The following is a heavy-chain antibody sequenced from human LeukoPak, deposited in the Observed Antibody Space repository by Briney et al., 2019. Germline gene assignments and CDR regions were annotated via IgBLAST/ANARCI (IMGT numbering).Heavy chain of an antibody. D-gene: IGHD1-26*01. J-gene: IGHJ4*02. Sequence: GGSLLLSCAASGFTFSSYSMNWVHQAPGKGLEWVSSISSSSSYIYYADSVKGRFTIARDNAKNSLDLQMNSLRAEDTAVYYCASVSGSYANDYWGQGTLVTVSS. V-gene: IGHV3-21*01. CDR2: ISSSSSYI. CDR3: ASVSGSYANDY. CDR1: GFTFSSYS.